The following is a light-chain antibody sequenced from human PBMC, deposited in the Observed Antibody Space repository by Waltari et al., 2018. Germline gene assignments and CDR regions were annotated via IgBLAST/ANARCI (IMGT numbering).Light chain of an antibody. V-gene: IGKV1-5*01. CDR1: QSISNW. CDR3: QQYNSYGMYT. J-gene: IGKJ2*01. Sequence: DIQMTQSPSTLSASVGDRVTITCRASQSISNWLAWYQQEPGKAPNLLIYYASSLESGVPSRFSGRGSGTEFTLTISSLQPDDFATYYCQQYNSYGMYTFGQGTKLE. CDR2: YAS.